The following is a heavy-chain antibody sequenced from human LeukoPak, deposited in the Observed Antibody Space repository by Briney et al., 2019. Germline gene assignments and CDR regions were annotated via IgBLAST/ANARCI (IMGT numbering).Heavy chain of an antibody. Sequence: GGSLRLSCAASGFAFSTFWMHWVRQAPGKGLEWVSGTSDRGDYTYYADSVKGRFTISRDTSKNTLYLQMNSLRAEDTALYFCAKKAQYDGHYPLDYWGQGTLVTVSA. V-gene: IGHV3-23*01. D-gene: IGHD4/OR15-4a*01. CDR3: AKKAQYDGHYPLDY. CDR1: GFAFSTFW. CDR2: TSDRGDYT. J-gene: IGHJ4*02.